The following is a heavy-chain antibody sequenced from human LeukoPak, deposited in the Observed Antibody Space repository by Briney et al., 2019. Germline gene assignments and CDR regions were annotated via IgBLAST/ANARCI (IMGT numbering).Heavy chain of an antibody. J-gene: IGHJ6*03. CDR1: GFTFITYA. CDR2: ISGTGGST. CDR3: AKTHGPYCSGGSCLDYYYYMDV. D-gene: IGHD2-15*01. Sequence: GGSLRLSCAASGFTFITYAMTWVCQAPGKGLEWVSAISGTGGSTYYADSVRGRFTISRDNSKNTLYLQMDSLRPEDTAVYFCAKTHGPYCSGGSCLDYYYYMDVWGKGTTVTVSS. V-gene: IGHV3-23*01.